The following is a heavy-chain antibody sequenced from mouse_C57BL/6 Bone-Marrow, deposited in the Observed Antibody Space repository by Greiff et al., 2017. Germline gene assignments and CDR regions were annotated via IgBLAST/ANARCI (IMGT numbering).Heavy chain of an antibody. D-gene: IGHD2-3*01. CDR1: GYSFTGYY. CDR2: INPSTGGT. CDR3: ARWLLLFYFTY. Sequence: EVQLQQSGPELVKPGASVKISCKASGYSFTGYYMNWVKQSPEKSLEWIGEINPSTGGTTYNQKFKAKATLTVDKSSSTAYMQLKSLTSEDSAVYYCARWLLLFYFTYWGQGTTLTVAA. V-gene: IGHV1-42*01. J-gene: IGHJ2*01.